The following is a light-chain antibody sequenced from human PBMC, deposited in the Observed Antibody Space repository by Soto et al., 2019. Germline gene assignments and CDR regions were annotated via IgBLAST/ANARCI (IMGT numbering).Light chain of an antibody. J-gene: IGLJ2*01. V-gene: IGLV1-40*01. CDR2: GHN. CDR1: YSNIGAGYE. CDR3: SSCAGINNLL. Sequence: QAVVTQPPSVSGAPGQRVTISCTGRYSNIGAGYEVHWYQQIPGTAPKLLIPGHNNRPSGVPDRFFGSKSGTSASLTISVLQAEDEGDYYCSSCAGINNLLFGGGTKLTVL.